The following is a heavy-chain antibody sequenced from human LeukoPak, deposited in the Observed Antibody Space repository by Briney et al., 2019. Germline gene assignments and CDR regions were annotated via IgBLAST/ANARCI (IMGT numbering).Heavy chain of an antibody. CDR2: TFHTGTT. CDR1: GGSFRGYY. Sequence: SETLSLTCAVYGGSFRGYYWSWIRQPPGEGLEWIEETFHTGTTNYNPSLKSRVTISVDTSKNQFSLKLSSVTAADTAVYYCARETVRSGYSSSRGTNWFDPWGQGTLVTVSS. D-gene: IGHD6-13*01. J-gene: IGHJ5*02. V-gene: IGHV4-34*12. CDR3: ARETVRSGYSSSRGTNWFDP.